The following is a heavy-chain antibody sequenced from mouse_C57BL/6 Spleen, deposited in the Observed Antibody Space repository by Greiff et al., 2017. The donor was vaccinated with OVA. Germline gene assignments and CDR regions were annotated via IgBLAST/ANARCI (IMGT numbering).Heavy chain of an antibody. CDR1: GYTFTEYT. Sequence: QVQLQQSGAELVKPGASVKLSCKASGYTFTEYTIHWVKQRSGQGLEWIGWFYPGSGSIKYNEKFKDKATLTADKSSSTVYMELSRLTSEDSAVYFCARHEEYYGSSYDSLYAMDYWGQGTSVTVSS. CDR3: ARHEEYYGSSYDSLYAMDY. J-gene: IGHJ4*01. V-gene: IGHV1-62-2*01. CDR2: FYPGSGSI. D-gene: IGHD1-1*01.